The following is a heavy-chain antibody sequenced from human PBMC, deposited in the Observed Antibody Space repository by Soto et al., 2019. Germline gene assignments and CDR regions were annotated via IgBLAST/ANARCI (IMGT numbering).Heavy chain of an antibody. D-gene: IGHD6-13*01. J-gene: IGHJ6*02. CDR3: ARDCRPMFSSWRASGLYYYYYGMDV. CDR1: GYTFTSYY. CDR2: INPSGGST. Sequence: QVQLVQSGAEVKKPGASVKVSCKASGYTFTSYYMHWVRQAPGQGLEWMGIINPSGGSTSYAQKFQGRVTMTRDTSTSTVYMELSSLRSEDTAVYYCARDCRPMFSSWRASGLYYYYYGMDVWGQGTTVTVSS. V-gene: IGHV1-46*01.